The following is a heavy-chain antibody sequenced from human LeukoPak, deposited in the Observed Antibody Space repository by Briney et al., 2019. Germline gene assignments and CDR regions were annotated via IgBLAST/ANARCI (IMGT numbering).Heavy chain of an antibody. CDR2: ISSSSSYI. D-gene: IGHD6-19*01. CDR3: ARDLVETAVAGRHYYYGMDV. V-gene: IGHV3-21*01. J-gene: IGHJ6*02. Sequence: GGSLRLSCAASGFTFSSYSMNWVRQAPGKGLEWVSSISSSSSYIYYADSVKGRFTISRDNAKNSLYLQMNSLRAEDTAVYYCARDLVETAVAGRHYYYGMDVWGQGTTVTVSS. CDR1: GFTFSSYS.